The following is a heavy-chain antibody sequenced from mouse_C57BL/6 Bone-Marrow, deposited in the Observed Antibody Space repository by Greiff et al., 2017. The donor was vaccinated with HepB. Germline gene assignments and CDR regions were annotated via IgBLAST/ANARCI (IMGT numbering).Heavy chain of an antibody. CDR3: ARGDYYGLMDY. CDR2: IYPRSGNT. J-gene: IGHJ4*01. CDR1: GYTFTSYG. Sequence: QVHVKQSGAELARPGASVKLSCKASGYTFTSYGISWVKQRTGQGLEWIGEIYPRSGNTYYNEKFKGKATLTADKSSSTAYMELRSLTSEDSAVYFCARGDYYGLMDYWGQGTSVTVSS. V-gene: IGHV1-81*01. D-gene: IGHD1-2*01.